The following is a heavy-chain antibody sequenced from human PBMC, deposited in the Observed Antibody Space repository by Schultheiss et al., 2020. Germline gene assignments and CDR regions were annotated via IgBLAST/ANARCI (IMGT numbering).Heavy chain of an antibody. CDR3: AREHSAYDVYDY. CDR1: GGSISSYY. D-gene: IGHD5-12*01. J-gene: IGHJ4*02. V-gene: IGHV4-59*01. CDR2: IYYSGST. Sequence: SETLSLTCTVSGGSISSYYWSWIRQPPGKGLEWIGYIYYSGSTNYNPSLKSRVTISVDTSKNQFSLKLSSVTAADTAVYYCAREHSAYDVYDYWGQGTLVTVSS.